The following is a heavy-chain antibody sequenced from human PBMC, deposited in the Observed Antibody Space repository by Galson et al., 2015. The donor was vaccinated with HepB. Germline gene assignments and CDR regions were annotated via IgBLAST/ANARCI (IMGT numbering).Heavy chain of an antibody. CDR2: ISSSSSTI. V-gene: IGHV3-48*02. D-gene: IGHD3-9*01. CDR1: GFTFSSYS. CDR3: ARCPNNFDWLPYAFDI. Sequence: SLRLSCAASGFTFSSYSMNWVRQAPGKGLEWVSYISSSSSTIYYADSVKGRFTISRDNAKNSLYLQMNSLRDKDTAVYYCARCPNNFDWLPYAFDIWGQGTMVTVSS. J-gene: IGHJ3*02.